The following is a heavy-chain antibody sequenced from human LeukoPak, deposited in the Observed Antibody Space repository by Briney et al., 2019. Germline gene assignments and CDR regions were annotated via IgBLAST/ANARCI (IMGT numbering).Heavy chain of an antibody. Sequence: SQTLSLTCAISGGSVSSNSAAWNWIRQSPSRGLEWLGRTYYRSKWYNDYAVSVKSRITINPDTSKNQFSLQLNSVTPEDTAVYYCAKDQEKRYYGSGSYSHFDYWGQGTLVTVSS. CDR2: TYYRSKWYN. CDR3: AKDQEKRYYGSGSYSHFDY. J-gene: IGHJ4*02. V-gene: IGHV6-1*01. CDR1: GGSVSSNSAA. D-gene: IGHD3-10*01.